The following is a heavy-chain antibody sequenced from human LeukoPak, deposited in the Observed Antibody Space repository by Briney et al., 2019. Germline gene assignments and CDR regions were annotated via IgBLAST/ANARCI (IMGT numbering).Heavy chain of an antibody. CDR2: IKQDGSEK. V-gene: IGHV3-7*01. Sequence: GGSLRLSCVGSGFTFINYWMSWVRQAPGKGLEWVANIKQDGSEKYYVDSVKGRFTISRDNAKNSLYLQMNSLRAEDTAVYYCAREGSLYYFDYWGQGTLVTVSS. CDR3: AREGSLYYFDY. J-gene: IGHJ4*02. D-gene: IGHD1-26*01. CDR1: GFTFINYW.